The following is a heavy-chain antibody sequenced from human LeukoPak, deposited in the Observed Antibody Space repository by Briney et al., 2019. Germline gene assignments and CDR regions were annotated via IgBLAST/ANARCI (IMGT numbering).Heavy chain of an antibody. J-gene: IGHJ4*02. Sequence: PSETLSLICTVSGGSISSGSHFWGWIRQPPGKGLEWIGSIYYSGTPYYSPSVKSRVTISLDKSKDQFSLKLNFVTAADTAVYYCARQDLAVSGIDYWGQGTLVTVSS. CDR1: GGSISSGSHF. V-gene: IGHV4-39*01. CDR2: IYYSGTP. D-gene: IGHD6-19*01. CDR3: ARQDLAVSGIDY.